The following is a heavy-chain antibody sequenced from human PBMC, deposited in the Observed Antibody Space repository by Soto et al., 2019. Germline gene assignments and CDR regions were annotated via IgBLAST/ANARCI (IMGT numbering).Heavy chain of an antibody. V-gene: IGHV3-23*01. J-gene: IGHJ5*02. Sequence: EVQLLDSGGGLVQPGGSLRLSCAASRLTFSDYAMSWVRQAPGKGLEWVSAISGSGGGTYYADSVKGRFTISRDNSKNTLYLQMNSLRAEDTAVYYCARDPFSGYSSSFLNWFDPWGQGTLVTVSS. CDR1: RLTFSDYA. CDR2: ISGSGGGT. CDR3: ARDPFSGYSSSFLNWFDP. D-gene: IGHD6-6*01.